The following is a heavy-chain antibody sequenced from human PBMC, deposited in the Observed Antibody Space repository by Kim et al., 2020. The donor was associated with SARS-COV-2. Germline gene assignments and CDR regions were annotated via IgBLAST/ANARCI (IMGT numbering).Heavy chain of an antibody. CDR1: GFTFSSYS. CDR3: ARDRWGFTMVRGAGDY. Sequence: GGSLRLSCAASGFTFSSYSMNWVRQAPGKGLEWVSSISSSSSYIYYADSVKGRFTISRDNAKNSLYLQMNSLRAEDTAVYYCARDRWGFTMVRGAGDYWGQGTLVTVSS. V-gene: IGHV3-21*01. J-gene: IGHJ4*02. CDR2: ISSSSSYI. D-gene: IGHD3-10*01.